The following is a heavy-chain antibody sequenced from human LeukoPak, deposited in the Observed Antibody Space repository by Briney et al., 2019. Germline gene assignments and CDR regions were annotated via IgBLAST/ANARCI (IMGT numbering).Heavy chain of an antibody. V-gene: IGHV4-59*01. D-gene: IGHD3-22*01. CDR2: IYYSGST. CDR1: GGSISSYY. Sequence: SETLSLTCTVSGGSISSYYWSWIRQPPGKGLEWIGYIYYSGSTNYNPSLKSRVTISVDTSKNQFSLKLSSVTAADTAVYYCARDRGYDSSGWSFNAFDIWGQGTMVTVSS. J-gene: IGHJ3*02. CDR3: ARDRGYDSSGWSFNAFDI.